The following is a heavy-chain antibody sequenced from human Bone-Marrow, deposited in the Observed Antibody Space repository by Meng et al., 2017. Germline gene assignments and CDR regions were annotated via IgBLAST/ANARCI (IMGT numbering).Heavy chain of an antibody. CDR3: ARRGGSSSGNVDY. V-gene: IGHV4-39*01. D-gene: IGHD6-6*01. Sequence: QLQLQESGPGLVKPSETLSLTCTVPGGSISSNTYYWGWIRQPPGKGLEWIGTIYYRGSTYYNQSLKSRVTISVDTSNNQFSLKLSSVTAADTAVYYCARRGGSSSGNVDYWGQGTLVTVSS. CDR2: IYYRGST. J-gene: IGHJ4*02. CDR1: GGSISSNTYY.